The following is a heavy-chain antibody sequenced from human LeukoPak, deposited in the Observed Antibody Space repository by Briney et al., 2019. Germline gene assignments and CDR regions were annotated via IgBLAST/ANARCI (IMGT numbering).Heavy chain of an antibody. CDR3: AKESDRNPTVTFDY. CDR2: IRDDGHYT. Sequence: GGSLRLSCAASGFTFGSYAMTWVRQAPGKGLEWVSAIRDDGHYTYYADSVKGRFTISRDNSKNTLYLQMNSLRAEDTAVYYCAKESDRNPTVTFDYWGQGTLVTVSS. J-gene: IGHJ4*02. V-gene: IGHV3-23*01. D-gene: IGHD4-17*01. CDR1: GFTFGSYA.